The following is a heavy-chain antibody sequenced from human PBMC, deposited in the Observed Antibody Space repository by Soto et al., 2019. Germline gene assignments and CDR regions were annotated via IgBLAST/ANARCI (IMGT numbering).Heavy chain of an antibody. V-gene: IGHV4-34*01. CDR3: ARGLRYFDWLEADY. D-gene: IGHD3-9*01. CDR1: GGSFSGYY. CDR2: INHSGST. Sequence: SETLSLTCAVYGGSFSGYYWSWIRQPPGKGLEWIGEINHSGSTNYNPSLKSRVTISVDTSKNQFSLKLSSVTAADTAVYYCARGLRYFDWLEADYWGQGTPVTVSS. J-gene: IGHJ4*02.